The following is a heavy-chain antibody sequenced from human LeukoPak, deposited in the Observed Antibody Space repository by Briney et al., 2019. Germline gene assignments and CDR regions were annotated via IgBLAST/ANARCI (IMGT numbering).Heavy chain of an antibody. CDR2: IYSGGST. Sequence: GGSLRLSCAASGFTVSSNYMSWVRRAPGKGLEWVSVIYSGGSTYYADSVKGRFTISRDNSKNTLYLQMNSLRAEDTAVYYCARELSSFLYYGSGNYFDYWGQGTLVTVSS. D-gene: IGHD3-10*01. V-gene: IGHV3-66*01. CDR1: GFTVSSNY. CDR3: ARELSSFLYYGSGNYFDY. J-gene: IGHJ4*02.